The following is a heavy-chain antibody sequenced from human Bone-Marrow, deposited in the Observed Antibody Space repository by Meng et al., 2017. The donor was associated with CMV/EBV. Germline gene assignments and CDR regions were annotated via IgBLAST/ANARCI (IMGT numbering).Heavy chain of an antibody. Sequence: GESLKISCAASGFTFSSYSMNWVRQAPGKGLEWVSSISSSSSYIYYADSVKGRFTISRDNAENSLYLQMNSLRAEDTAVYYCARDGDYYYGMDVWGQGPTVTVSS. CDR2: ISSSSSYI. CDR1: GFTFSSYS. CDR3: ARDGDYYYGMDV. V-gene: IGHV3-21*01. D-gene: IGHD3-16*01. J-gene: IGHJ6*01.